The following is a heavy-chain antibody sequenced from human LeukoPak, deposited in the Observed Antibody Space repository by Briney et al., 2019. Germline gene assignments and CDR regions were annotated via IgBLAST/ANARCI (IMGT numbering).Heavy chain of an antibody. CDR1: GDSISSSSYY. J-gene: IGHJ1*01. Sequence: SETLSLTCTVSGDSISSSSYYWGWVRQPPGKVQEWIGDIYYSGSSYYSPSLKSRVTISLDTSKNQFSLKLRSVTAADTAVYYCARRRYYDSTGFLDWGQGSLVSVSS. V-gene: IGHV4-39*01. D-gene: IGHD3-22*01. CDR3: ARRRYYDSTGFLD. CDR2: IYYSGSS.